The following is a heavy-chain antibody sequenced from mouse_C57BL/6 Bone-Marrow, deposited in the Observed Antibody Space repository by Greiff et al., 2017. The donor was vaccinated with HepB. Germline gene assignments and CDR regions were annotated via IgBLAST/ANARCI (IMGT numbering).Heavy chain of an antibody. Sequence: QVQLQQPGAELVKPGASVKVSCKASGYTFTSYWMHWVKQRPGKGLEWIGQIYPGDGDTNYNGKFKGKATLTADKSSSTAYMQLSSLTSEDSAVYFCARSNDYWGQGTTLTVSS. CDR2: IYPGDGDT. J-gene: IGHJ2*01. V-gene: IGHV1-80*01. CDR1: GYTFTSYW. CDR3: ARSNDY.